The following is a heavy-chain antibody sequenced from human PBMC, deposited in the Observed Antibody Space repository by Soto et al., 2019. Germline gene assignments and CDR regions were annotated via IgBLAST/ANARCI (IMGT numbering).Heavy chain of an antibody. D-gene: IGHD2-2*01. Sequence: GGSLRLSCAASGFTFSDYYMSWIRQAPGKGLEWVSYISSSSSYTNYADSVKGRFTISRDNAKNSLYLQMNSLRAEDTAVYYCARHGLPAAKYNWFDPWGQGTLVTVSS. J-gene: IGHJ5*02. CDR3: ARHGLPAAKYNWFDP. CDR2: ISSSSSYT. CDR1: GFTFSDYY. V-gene: IGHV3-11*06.